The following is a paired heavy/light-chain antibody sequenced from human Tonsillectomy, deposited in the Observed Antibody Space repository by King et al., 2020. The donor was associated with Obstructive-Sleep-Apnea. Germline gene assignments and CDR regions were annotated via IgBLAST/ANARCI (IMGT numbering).Heavy chain of an antibody. CDR2: IYHSGST. CDR3: ARDRGSGNNGDGWFDP. V-gene: IGHV4-38-2*02. D-gene: IGHD3-10*01. Sequence: QVQLQESGPGLVKPSETLSLTCTVSGYSISSGYYWGWIRQPPGKGLEWIGSIYHSGSTYYNPSLKSRVTISVDTSKNQFSLKLSSVTAADTAVYYCARDRGSGNNGDGWFDPWGQGTLVTVSS. J-gene: IGHJ5*02. CDR1: GYSISSGYY.
Light chain of an antibody. CDR1: ALPKQY. J-gene: IGLJ1*01. Sequence: SYELTQPPSVSVSPGQTARITCSTDALPKQYAYWYQQKPGQAPVLVIYKDSERPSGIPERFSGSSSGTTVTLTISGVQAEDEADYYCQSADSSGTYVFGTGTKVTVL. CDR3: QSADSSGTYV. CDR2: KDS. V-gene: IGLV3-25*02.